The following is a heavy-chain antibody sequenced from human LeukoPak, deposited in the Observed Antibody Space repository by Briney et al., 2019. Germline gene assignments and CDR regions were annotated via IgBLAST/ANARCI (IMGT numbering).Heavy chain of an antibody. CDR3: ASDQLLWFGELLYVLDY. J-gene: IGHJ4*02. V-gene: IGHV1-2*02. Sequence: ASVKVSCKASGYTFTGFYMHWVRQAPGQVLEWVGWINPNSGGTNYAQKFQGRVTMTRDTSISTAYMELSRLRSDDTAVYYCASDQLLWFGELLYVLDYWGQGTLVTVSS. CDR1: GYTFTGFY. CDR2: INPNSGGT. D-gene: IGHD3-10*01.